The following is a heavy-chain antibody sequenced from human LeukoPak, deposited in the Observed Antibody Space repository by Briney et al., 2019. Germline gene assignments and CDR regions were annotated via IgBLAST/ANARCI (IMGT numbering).Heavy chain of an antibody. D-gene: IGHD6-13*01. CDR3: AKLGAYSSSWYGFFDY. CDR2: IYPGDSNT. V-gene: IGHV5-51*01. Sequence: GESLKISCKGSGYSFTSNWIGWVRQMPGKGLEWMGIIYPGDSNTRYSPSFQGQVTISADKCISTAYLQWSSLKASDTAMYYCAKLGAYSSSWYGFFDYWGQGTLVAVSS. J-gene: IGHJ4*02. CDR1: GYSFTSNW.